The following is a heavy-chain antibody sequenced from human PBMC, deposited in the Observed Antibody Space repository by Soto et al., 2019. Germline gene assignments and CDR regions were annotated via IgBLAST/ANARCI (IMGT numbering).Heavy chain of an antibody. CDR1: GFSLSTSGVG. V-gene: IGHV2-5*02. CDR3: APRRSTYYDDSTFDP. J-gene: IGHJ5*02. Sequence: QITLKESGPTLVKPTQTLTLTCTFSGFSLSTSGVGVGWIRQPPGKALEWLALIYWDDDKRYSPSLKSRLTITKDTTKNHVVLTITNTDPVDTATYYCAPRRSTYYDDSTFDPWGQGTLVTVSS. CDR2: IYWDDDK. D-gene: IGHD3-22*01.